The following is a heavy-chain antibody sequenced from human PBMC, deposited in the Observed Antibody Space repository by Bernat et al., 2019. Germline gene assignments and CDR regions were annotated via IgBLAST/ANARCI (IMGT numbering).Heavy chain of an antibody. CDR1: GFTFSSYG. V-gene: IGHV3-33*01. CDR3: AREISSSSAPTD. Sequence: QVQLVESGGGVVQPGRSLRLSCAASGFTFSSYGMHWVRQAPGKGLEWVAVIWYDGSNKYYADSVKGRFTISRENSKNTLYLQMNSLRAEDTAVYYCAREISSSSAPTDWGQGTLVTVSS. D-gene: IGHD6-6*01. CDR2: IWYDGSNK. J-gene: IGHJ4*02.